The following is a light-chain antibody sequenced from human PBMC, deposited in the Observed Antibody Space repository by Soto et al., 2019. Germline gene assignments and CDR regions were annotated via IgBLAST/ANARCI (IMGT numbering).Light chain of an antibody. CDR3: TSYTSNTTLV. V-gene: IGLV2-14*01. J-gene: IGLJ1*01. Sequence: QSALTQPASVSGSPGQSITISCTGTSSDVGGYNYVSWYQQYPGKAPKLMIYEVSNQPSGVSNRFSGSQSGNTASLTISGLQAEDEADYYCTSYTSNTTLVFGTGTKLTVL. CDR1: SSDVGGYNY. CDR2: EVS.